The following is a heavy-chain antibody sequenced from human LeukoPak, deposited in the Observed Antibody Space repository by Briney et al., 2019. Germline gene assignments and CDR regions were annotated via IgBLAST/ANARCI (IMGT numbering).Heavy chain of an antibody. D-gene: IGHD3-10*01. Sequence: GGSLRLSCAASGFTFSSYAMSWVRQAPGKGLEWVSAISGSGGSTYYADSVKGRFTISRDNSKNTLYLQMNSLRAEDTAVYYCAKEMEETYYYGSGEGFDPWGQGTLVTVSS. V-gene: IGHV3-23*01. CDR3: AKEMEETYYYGSGEGFDP. J-gene: IGHJ5*02. CDR1: GFTFSSYA. CDR2: ISGSGGST.